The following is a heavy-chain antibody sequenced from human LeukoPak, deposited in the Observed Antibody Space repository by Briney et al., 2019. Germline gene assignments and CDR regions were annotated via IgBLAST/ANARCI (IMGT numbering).Heavy chain of an antibody. CDR3: AKVGHDSSGYYYYGLDV. J-gene: IGHJ6*02. V-gene: IGHV3-23*01. D-gene: IGHD3-22*01. CDR1: GFTFSSYA. Sequence: GSLRLSCAASGFTFSSYAMSWVRQAPGKGLEWVSGISGSGDNTYYTDSVKGRFTISRDNLNNTLYLQMNSLRAEDTAVYYCAKVGHDSSGYYYYGLDVWGQGTTVTVSS. CDR2: ISGSGDNT.